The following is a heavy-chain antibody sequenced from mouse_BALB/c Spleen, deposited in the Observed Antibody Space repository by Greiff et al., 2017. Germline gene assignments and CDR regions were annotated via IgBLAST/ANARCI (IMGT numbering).Heavy chain of an antibody. D-gene: IGHD2-4*01. CDR2: IYPGSGST. V-gene: IGHV1S22*01. CDR1: GYTFTSYW. J-gene: IGHJ2*01. CDR3: TRGGLGGYFDY. Sequence: LKQPGSELVRPGASVKLSCKASGYTFTSYWMHWVKQRPGQGLEWIGNIYPGSGSTNYDEKFKSKATLTVDTSSSTAYMQLSSLTSEDSAVYYCTRGGLGGYFDYWGQGTTLTVSS.